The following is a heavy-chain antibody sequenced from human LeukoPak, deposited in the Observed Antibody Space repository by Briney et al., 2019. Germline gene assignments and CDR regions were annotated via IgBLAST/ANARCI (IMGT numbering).Heavy chain of an antibody. D-gene: IGHD5-18*01. Sequence: LRLSCAASGFTFSSYWMHWIRQHPGKGLEWIGYIYYSGSTYYNPSLKSRVTISVDTSKNQFSLKLSSVTAADTAVYYCARGPPHLPGNIGYSYGLFDYWGQGTLVTVSS. V-gene: IGHV4-31*02. CDR2: IYYSGST. CDR3: ARGPPHLPGNIGYSYGLFDY. J-gene: IGHJ4*02. CDR1: GFTFSSYW.